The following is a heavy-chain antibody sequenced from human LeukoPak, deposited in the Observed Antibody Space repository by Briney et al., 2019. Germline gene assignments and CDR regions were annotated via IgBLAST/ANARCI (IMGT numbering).Heavy chain of an antibody. CDR1: GGSISSGDYY. CDR2: IYYSGST. CDR3: ARITTVTTPYFDY. D-gene: IGHD4-17*01. J-gene: IGHJ4*02. V-gene: IGHV4-30-4*08. Sequence: SETLSLTCTVSGGSISSGDYYWSWIRQPPGKGLEWIGYIYYSGSTDYNPSLKSRVTISVDTSKNQLSLKLSSVTAADTAVYYCARITTVTTPYFDYWGQGTLVTVSS.